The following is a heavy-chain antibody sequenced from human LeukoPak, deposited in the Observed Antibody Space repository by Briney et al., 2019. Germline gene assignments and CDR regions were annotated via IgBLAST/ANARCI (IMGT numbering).Heavy chain of an antibody. J-gene: IGHJ6*02. Sequence: PGGSLRLSCTTSGFTFGDHAMCWVRQAPGKGLEWVGFIRSEAYGGTTEYAASVKGRFIISRDDSRGIAYLQMNSMKTDDTALYYCARGPIHLWLYYGMDLWGQGTTVTVSS. CDR2: IRSEAYGGTT. D-gene: IGHD5-18*01. CDR1: GFTFGDHA. V-gene: IGHV3-49*04. CDR3: ARGPIHLWLYYGMDL.